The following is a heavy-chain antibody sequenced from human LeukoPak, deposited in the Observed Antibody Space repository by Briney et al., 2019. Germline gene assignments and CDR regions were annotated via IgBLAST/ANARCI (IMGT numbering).Heavy chain of an antibody. CDR3: ARGPQCTGGWARYWYFDV. J-gene: IGHJ2*01. CDR2: AYDGGTT. D-gene: IGHD6-19*01. V-gene: IGHV4-59*01. Sequence: SETLSLTCSVSGGSYRSYYWPWLPQPPGKGLVGIGYAYDGGTTDFTPSLKTRVTISVATSKKQFSRKMTSVTAAATAVYFCARGPQCTGGWARYWYFDVWGRGTVVTVSS. CDR1: GGSYRSYY.